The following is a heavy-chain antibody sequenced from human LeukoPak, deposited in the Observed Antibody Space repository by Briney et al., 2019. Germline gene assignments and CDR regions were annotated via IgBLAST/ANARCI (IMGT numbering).Heavy chain of an antibody. J-gene: IGHJ3*02. CDR3: ARQEAVAGEWAFDI. V-gene: IGHV4-59*08. D-gene: IGHD6-19*01. CDR2: IYYSGST. CDR1: GGSISSYY. Sequence: SETLSLTCTVSGGSISSYYWSWIRQPPGKGLEWIGYIYYSGSTNYNPSLKSRVTISVDTSKNQFSLKLSSVTAADTAIYYCARQEAVAGEWAFDIWGQGTMVTVSS.